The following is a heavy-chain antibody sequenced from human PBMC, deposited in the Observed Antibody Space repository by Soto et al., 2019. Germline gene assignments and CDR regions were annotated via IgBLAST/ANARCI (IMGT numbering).Heavy chain of an antibody. Sequence: EVQLVESGGGLVQPGRSLRLSCAASGFTFDDYAMHWVRQAPGKGLEWVSGISWNSGSIGYADTVKGRFTISRDNAKNSLYLQMNSLRAEDTALYYCAKESSGWYGYNDYWGQGTLVTVSS. CDR3: AKESSGWYGYNDY. CDR2: ISWNSGSI. CDR1: GFTFDDYA. V-gene: IGHV3-9*01. J-gene: IGHJ4*02. D-gene: IGHD6-19*01.